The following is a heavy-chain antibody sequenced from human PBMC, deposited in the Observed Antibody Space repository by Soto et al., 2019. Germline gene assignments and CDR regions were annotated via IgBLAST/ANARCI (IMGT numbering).Heavy chain of an antibody. Sequence: GGSLRLSCAASGSAFSGSAMYWVRQASGKGPEWVGRIRSKGHNYATEYAASVKGRFTISRDDSKNSLYLQMNSLRAEDTAVYYCAREEYSTTPSVDYWGQGTLVTVSS. CDR2: IRSKGHNYAT. CDR3: AREEYSTTPSVDY. CDR1: GSAFSGSA. J-gene: IGHJ4*02. V-gene: IGHV3-73*01. D-gene: IGHD6-13*01.